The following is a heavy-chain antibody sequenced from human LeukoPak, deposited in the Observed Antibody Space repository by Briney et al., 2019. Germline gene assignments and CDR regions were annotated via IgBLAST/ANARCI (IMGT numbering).Heavy chain of an antibody. Sequence: PGGSLRLSCAASGFTVSSNYMSWVRQAPGKGLEWVANIKQDGSEKYYVDSVKGRFTISRDNAKNSLYLQMNSLRAEDTAVYYCARARIAASDYWGQGTLVTVSS. V-gene: IGHV3-7*01. J-gene: IGHJ4*02. D-gene: IGHD6-13*01. CDR1: GFTVSSNY. CDR3: ARARIAASDY. CDR2: IKQDGSEK.